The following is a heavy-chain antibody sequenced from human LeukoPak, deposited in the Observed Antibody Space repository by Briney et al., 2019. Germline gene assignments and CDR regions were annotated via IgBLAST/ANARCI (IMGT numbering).Heavy chain of an antibody. CDR2: INTNTGNP. CDR1: GYTFTSYA. V-gene: IGHV7-4-1*02. Sequence: ASVKVSCKASGYTFTSYAMNWVRQAPGQGLERMGWINTNTGNPTYAQGFTGRFVFSLDTSVSTAYLQISSLKAEDTAVYYCARDIITMVRGVTPTLGYWGQGTLVTVSS. D-gene: IGHD3-10*01. J-gene: IGHJ4*02. CDR3: ARDIITMVRGVTPTLGY.